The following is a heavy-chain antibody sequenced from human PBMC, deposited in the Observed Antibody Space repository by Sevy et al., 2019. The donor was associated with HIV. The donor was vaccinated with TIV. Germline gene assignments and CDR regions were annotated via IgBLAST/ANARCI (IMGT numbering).Heavy chain of an antibody. D-gene: IGHD3-16*02. CDR2: MSYNGNRK. CDR1: GFSFSRSP. Sequence: GGSLRLSCEGSGFSFSRSPMHWVRQAPGKGLEWVAVMSYNGNRKYNEDSVKGRFTISRDDSKNTVFLQMNSLRVEDTGVYYFAREGVLMGKSIVSLGMDVWVQGTTVTVS. J-gene: IGHJ6*02. CDR3: AREGVLMGKSIVSLGMDV. V-gene: IGHV3-30-3*01.